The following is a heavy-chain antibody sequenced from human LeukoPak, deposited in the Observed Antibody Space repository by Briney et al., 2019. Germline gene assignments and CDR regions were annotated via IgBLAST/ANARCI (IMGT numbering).Heavy chain of an antibody. D-gene: IGHD5-24*01. V-gene: IGHV4-59*01. CDR1: GGSFSGYY. CDR2: IYYSGST. Sequence: SETLSLTCAVYGGSFSGYYWSWIRQPPGKGLEWIGYIYYSGSTNYNPSLKSRVTISVDTSKNQFSLKLSSVTAADTAVYYCARPRDGYNYWAFDIWGQGTMVTVSS. CDR3: ARPRDGYNYWAFDI. J-gene: IGHJ3*02.